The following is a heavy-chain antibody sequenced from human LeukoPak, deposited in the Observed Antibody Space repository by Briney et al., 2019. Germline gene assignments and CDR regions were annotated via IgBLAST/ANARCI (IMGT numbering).Heavy chain of an antibody. CDR1: GGTFTIYA. D-gene: IGHD2-15*01. CDR3: AKDRGSRALLVSYYFDY. J-gene: IGHJ4*02. Sequence: ASVTVSFTSSGGTFTIYAISWVRQAPGQGLEWMGGIIPIFGTANYAQKFQGRVTITADESTSTAYMELSSLRSEDTAVYYCAKDRGSRALLVSYYFDYWGQGTLVTVSS. V-gene: IGHV1-69*01. CDR2: IIPIFGTA.